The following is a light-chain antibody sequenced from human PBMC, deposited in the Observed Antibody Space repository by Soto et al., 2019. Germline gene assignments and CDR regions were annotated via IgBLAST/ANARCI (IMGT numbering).Light chain of an antibody. Sequence: DIQMTQSPSSLSASVGDRVTIACRASQSISSYLIWYQQKPGKAPKLLIYAASSLQSGVPSRFSGSGSGTDFTLTISSMQTEHLAIYYCQQSHSTPYTFGQGTKVDIK. CDR1: QSISSY. CDR2: AAS. CDR3: QQSHSTPYT. J-gene: IGKJ2*01. V-gene: IGKV1-39*01.